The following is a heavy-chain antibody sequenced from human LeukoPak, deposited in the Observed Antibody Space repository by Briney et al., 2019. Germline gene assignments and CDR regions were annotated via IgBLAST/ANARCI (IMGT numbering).Heavy chain of an antibody. J-gene: IGHJ4*02. CDR2: FYHSGPI. D-gene: IGHD4-17*01. CDR3: ARDTGFYGDYGFDY. CDR1: GGSISSSSYY. Sequence: SETLSLTCTVSGGSISSSSYYWGWIRQPPGKGLEWIGSFYHSGPIYYNPSLKSRVTISVDTSKNQFSLNLSSVTPADTAMYYCARDTGFYGDYGFDYWGQGTLVTVSS. V-gene: IGHV4-39*07.